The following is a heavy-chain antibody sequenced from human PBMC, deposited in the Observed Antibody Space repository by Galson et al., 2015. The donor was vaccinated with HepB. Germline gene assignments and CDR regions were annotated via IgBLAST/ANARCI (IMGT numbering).Heavy chain of an antibody. Sequence: CAISGDSVSSNSAAWNWIRQSPSRGLEWLGRTYYRSKWYNDYAVSVKSRITINPDTSKNQFSLQLNSVTPEDTAVYYCARAQGYYYDSSGYSHYYYGMDVWGQGTTVTVSS. CDR1: GDSVSSNSAA. V-gene: IGHV6-1*01. J-gene: IGHJ6*02. D-gene: IGHD3-22*01. CDR3: ARAQGYYYDSSGYSHYYYGMDV. CDR2: TYYRSKWYN.